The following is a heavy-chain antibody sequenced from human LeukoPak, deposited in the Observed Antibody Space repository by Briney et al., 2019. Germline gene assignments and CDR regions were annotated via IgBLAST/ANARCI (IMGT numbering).Heavy chain of an antibody. Sequence: TGGSLRLSCAASGFTFSSYGMHWVRQAPGKGLEWVSYISSSSSTIYYADSVKGRFTISRDNAKNSLYLQMNSLRAEDTAVYYCAREGVVPAAQGAFDIWGQGTMVTVSS. J-gene: IGHJ3*02. D-gene: IGHD2-2*01. CDR2: ISSSSSTI. CDR3: AREGVVPAAQGAFDI. CDR1: GFTFSSYG. V-gene: IGHV3-48*01.